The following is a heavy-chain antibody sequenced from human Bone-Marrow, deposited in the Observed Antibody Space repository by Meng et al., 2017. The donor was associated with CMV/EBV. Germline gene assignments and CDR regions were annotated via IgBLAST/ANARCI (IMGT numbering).Heavy chain of an antibody. V-gene: IGHV1-69*05. CDR2: IIPIFGTA. J-gene: IGHJ4*02. D-gene: IGHD3-3*01. Sequence: SVKVSCKASGGTFSSYAISWVRQAPGQGLEWMGGIIPIFGTANYAQKFQGRVTITTDESTSTAYMELRSLRSDDTAVYYCARDPQFWSGSYSDYWGQGTLVTVSS. CDR3: ARDPQFWSGSYSDY. CDR1: GGTFSSYA.